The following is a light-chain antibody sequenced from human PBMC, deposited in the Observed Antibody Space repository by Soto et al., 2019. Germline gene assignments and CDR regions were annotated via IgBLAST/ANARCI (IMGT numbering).Light chain of an antibody. CDR3: QQSGSSFYT. J-gene: IGKJ2*01. CDR1: QSVSSAY. V-gene: IGKV3-20*01. CDR2: GAS. Sequence: EIVLTQSPGTLSLSPGERATLSCRASQSVSSAYLAWYQQIPGQAPRLLIYGASSRATGIPDRFSGSGSGTDFTLTISGLEPEDFAVYYFQQSGSSFYTFGQGTKLESK.